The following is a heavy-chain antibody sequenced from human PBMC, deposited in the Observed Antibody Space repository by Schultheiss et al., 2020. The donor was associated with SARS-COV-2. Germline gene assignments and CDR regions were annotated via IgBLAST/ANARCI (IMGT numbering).Heavy chain of an antibody. D-gene: IGHD6-19*01. V-gene: IGHV4-59*04. CDR3: ATIAVAELDY. CDR1: GGSISSYY. J-gene: IGHJ4*02. Sequence: SETLSLTCTVSGGSISSYYWSWIRQPPGKGLEWIGYIYYSGSTYYNPSLKSRVTISVDTSKNQFSLKLSSVTAADTAVYYCATIAVAELDYWGQGTLVTVSS. CDR2: IYYSGST.